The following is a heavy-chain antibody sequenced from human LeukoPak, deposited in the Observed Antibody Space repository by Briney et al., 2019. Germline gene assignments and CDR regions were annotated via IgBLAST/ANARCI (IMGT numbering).Heavy chain of an antibody. J-gene: IGHJ3*02. CDR3: ARGRDHGFEI. Sequence: AGSLRPSCAASGFTFSSYARNWVRQAPGKGLEWVSTISCSGSSTYYADSVKGRFTIFRNNANNSQFLQMNNMKDQDAAVYYCARGRDHGFEIWGQGTMVTVSS. CDR1: GFTFSSYA. CDR2: ISCSGSST. V-gene: IGHV3-23*01.